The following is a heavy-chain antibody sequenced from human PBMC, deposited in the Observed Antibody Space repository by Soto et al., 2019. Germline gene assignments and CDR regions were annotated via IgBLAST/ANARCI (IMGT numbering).Heavy chain of an antibody. CDR3: AKNYADDCGMDV. CDR1: GFTFSSYG. J-gene: IGHJ6*02. D-gene: IGHD1-7*01. Sequence: QVQLVESGGGVVQPGRSLRLSCAASGFTFSSYGMHWVRQAPGKGLEWVAVISYDGSNKYYADSVKGRFTISRDNSKNTLYLQMNSLRAEDTAVYYCAKNYADDCGMDVWGQGSTVTVSS. V-gene: IGHV3-30*18. CDR2: ISYDGSNK.